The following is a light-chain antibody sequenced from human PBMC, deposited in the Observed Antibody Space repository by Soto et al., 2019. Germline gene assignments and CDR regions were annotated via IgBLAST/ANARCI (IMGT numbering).Light chain of an antibody. CDR3: SSYASSSSYV. CDR1: SSNIAGNT. Sequence: QSVLTQPPSLSGTPGQRVTISCSGSSSNIAGNTVHWYQHLPGTAPKLLIYINDQRPSGVPGRFSASTSGTSASLAISGLQSDDEADYYCSSYASSSSYVFGGGTKLTVL. CDR2: IND. V-gene: IGLV1-44*01. J-gene: IGLJ1*01.